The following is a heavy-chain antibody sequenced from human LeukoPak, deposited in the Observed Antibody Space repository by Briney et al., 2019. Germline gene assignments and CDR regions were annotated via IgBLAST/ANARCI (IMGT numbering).Heavy chain of an antibody. V-gene: IGHV3-23*01. D-gene: IGHD1-26*01. CDR2: MSGSGGST. Sequence: GGSLRLSCAASGFTFTIYAMSWVRQAPGEGLEWVSAMSGSGGSTYYADSVKGRFTISRDNSKNTLYLQMNSLRAEDTAVYYCAKDLWELLSFFDYWGQGTLVTVSS. CDR3: AKDLWELLSFFDY. J-gene: IGHJ4*02. CDR1: GFTFTIYA.